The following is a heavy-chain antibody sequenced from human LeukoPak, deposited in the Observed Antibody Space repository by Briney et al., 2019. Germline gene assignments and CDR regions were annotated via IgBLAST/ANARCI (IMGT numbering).Heavy chain of an antibody. CDR2: INSDGSST. D-gene: IGHD3-10*01. CDR1: GFTFSSYW. J-gene: IGHJ4*02. V-gene: IGHV3-74*01. Sequence: GGSLRLSCAASGFTFSSYWMHWVRQAPGKGLVWVSRINSDGSSTFYADSVEGRFTTSRDNAENRVYLQMNSLRADDTAVYYCARIPGGSGSQYDYWGQGTLVIVSS. CDR3: ARIPGGSGSQYDY.